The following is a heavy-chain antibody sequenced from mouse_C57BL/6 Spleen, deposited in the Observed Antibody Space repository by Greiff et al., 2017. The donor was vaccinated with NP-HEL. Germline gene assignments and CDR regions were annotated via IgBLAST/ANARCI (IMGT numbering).Heavy chain of an antibody. V-gene: IGHV1-55*01. CDR1: GYTFTSYW. CDR2: IYPGSGST. CDR3: ARSRAQASAWFAY. D-gene: IGHD3-2*02. J-gene: IGHJ3*01. Sequence: VKLVESGAELVKPGASVKMSCKASGYTFTSYWITWVKQRPGQGLEWIGDIYPGSGSTNYNEKFKSKATLTVDTSSSTAYMQLSSLTSEDSAVYYCARSRAQASAWFAYWGQGTLVTVSA.